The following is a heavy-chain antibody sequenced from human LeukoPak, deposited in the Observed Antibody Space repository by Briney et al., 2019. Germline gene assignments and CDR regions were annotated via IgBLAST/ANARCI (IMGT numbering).Heavy chain of an antibody. CDR3: AVNSRTHYYYYYMDV. D-gene: IGHD6-13*01. J-gene: IGHJ6*03. CDR1: GFTFSSYW. V-gene: IGHV3-74*01. Sequence: GGSLRLSCAASGFTFSSYWMHWVRQAPGKGLVWVSRINSDGSSTSYADSVKGRFTISRDNAKNTLYLQMNSLRAEDTAVYYCAVNSRTHYYYYYMDVWGKGTTVTISS. CDR2: INSDGSST.